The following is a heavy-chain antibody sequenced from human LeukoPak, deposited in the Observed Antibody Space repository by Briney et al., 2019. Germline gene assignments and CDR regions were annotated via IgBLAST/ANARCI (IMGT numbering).Heavy chain of an antibody. Sequence: GGSLRLSCAASGFTFSSYGMHWVRQAPGKGLEWVAVISYDGSNKYCADSVKGRFTISRDNSKNTLYLQMNSLRAEDTAVYYCAKGGYGDYYYYGMDVWGKGTTVTVSS. CDR3: AKGGYGDYYYYGMDV. V-gene: IGHV3-30*18. CDR2: ISYDGSNK. D-gene: IGHD4-17*01. J-gene: IGHJ6*04. CDR1: GFTFSSYG.